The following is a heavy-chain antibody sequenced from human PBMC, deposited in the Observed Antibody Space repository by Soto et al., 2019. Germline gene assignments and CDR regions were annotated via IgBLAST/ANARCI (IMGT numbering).Heavy chain of an antibody. D-gene: IGHD2-15*01. Sequence: QITLKESGPTPVKPTQTLTLTCTFSGFSLSTSGVGVGWIRQPPGKALEWLALIYWNDDKRYSPSLKSRLTITKDPSKNQVVLTMTNMDPVDTATYYCAHSEKLAAYFDHWGQGTLVTVSS. CDR3: AHSEKLAAYFDH. CDR1: GFSLSTSGVG. CDR2: IYWNDDK. V-gene: IGHV2-5*01. J-gene: IGHJ4*02.